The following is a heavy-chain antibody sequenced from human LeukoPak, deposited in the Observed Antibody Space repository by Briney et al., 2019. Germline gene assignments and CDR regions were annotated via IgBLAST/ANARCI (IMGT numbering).Heavy chain of an antibody. V-gene: IGHV3-30*02. CDR1: GFAFSSYG. Sequence: GGSLRLSCAASGFAFSSYGMHWVRQAPGKGLEWVAFIRYDGSNKYYADSVKGRFTISRDNSKNTLYLQMNSLRAEDTAVYYCARQSYAKFDPWGQGTLVTVSS. D-gene: IGHD3-16*01. CDR2: IRYDGSNK. CDR3: ARQSYAKFDP. J-gene: IGHJ5*02.